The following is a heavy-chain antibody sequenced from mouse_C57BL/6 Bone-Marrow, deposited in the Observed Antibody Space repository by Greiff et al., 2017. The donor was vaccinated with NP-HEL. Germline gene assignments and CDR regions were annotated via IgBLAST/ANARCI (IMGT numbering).Heavy chain of an antibody. CDR3: ARGYDYDDGHYYAMDY. V-gene: IGHV1-69*01. Sequence: QVQLQQSGAELVMPGASVKLSCKASGYTFTSYWMHWVKQRPGQGLEWIGEIDPSDSYTNYNQKFKGKSTLTVDKSSSTAYMQLSSLTSEDSAVYYCARGYDYDDGHYYAMDYWGQGTSVTVSS. J-gene: IGHJ4*01. CDR2: IDPSDSYT. D-gene: IGHD2-4*01. CDR1: GYTFTSYW.